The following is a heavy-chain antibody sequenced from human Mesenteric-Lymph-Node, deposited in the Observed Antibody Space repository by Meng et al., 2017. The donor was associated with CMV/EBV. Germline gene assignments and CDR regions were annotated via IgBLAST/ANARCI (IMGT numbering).Heavy chain of an antibody. J-gene: IGHJ4*02. V-gene: IGHV4-38-2*02. Sequence: GSLRLSCIVSGYSISSGHYWGWIRQPPGKGLEWIGSIYHSGTTYYNPSLKSRVSISVDTSKNQFSLQLSSVTAADTAVYYCARVGSGGFDYWGQGTLVTVSS. D-gene: IGHD3-10*01. CDR3: ARVGSGGFDY. CDR1: GYSISSGHY. CDR2: IYHSGTT.